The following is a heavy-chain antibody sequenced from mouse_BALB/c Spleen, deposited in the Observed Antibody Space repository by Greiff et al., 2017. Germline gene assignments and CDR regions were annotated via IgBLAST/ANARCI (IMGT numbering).Heavy chain of an antibody. Sequence: VKLQESGPGLVAPSQSLSITCTVSGFSLTSYGVHWVRQPPGKGLEWLGVIWAGGSTNYNSALMSRLSISKDNSKSQVFLKMNSLQTDDTAMYYCARGSTMITTRAWFAYWGQGTLVTVSA. CDR2: IWAGGST. CDR1: GFSLTSYG. D-gene: IGHD2-4*01. V-gene: IGHV2-9*02. J-gene: IGHJ3*01. CDR3: ARGSTMITTRAWFAY.